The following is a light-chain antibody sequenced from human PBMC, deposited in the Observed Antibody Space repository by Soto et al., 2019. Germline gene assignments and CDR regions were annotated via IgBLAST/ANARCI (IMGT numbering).Light chain of an antibody. J-gene: IGKJ5*01. Sequence: IPLTQSPSSLSASAGDRVTITCRASQGISSALAWYQQKPGKAPKLLIYDASSLQSGVPSRFSGSGSDTDFTLTISGLPPEDVATYYCQQFNDYPPAFGQGTRLEIK. CDR3: QQFNDYPPA. CDR1: QGISSA. V-gene: IGKV1D-13*01. CDR2: DAS.